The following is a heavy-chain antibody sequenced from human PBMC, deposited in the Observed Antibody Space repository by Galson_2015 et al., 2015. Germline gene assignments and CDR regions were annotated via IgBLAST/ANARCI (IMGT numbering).Heavy chain of an antibody. Sequence: PALVKPTQTLTLTCTFSGFSLSTSGVGVGWIRQPPGKALEWLALIYWNDDKRYSPSLKSRLTITKDTSKNQVVLTMTNMDPVDTATYYCAHRLAYGDYALFDLWGRGTLVPVSS. V-gene: IGHV2-5*01. CDR2: IYWNDDK. CDR1: GFSLSTSGVG. CDR3: AHRLAYGDYALFDL. J-gene: IGHJ2*01. D-gene: IGHD4-17*01.